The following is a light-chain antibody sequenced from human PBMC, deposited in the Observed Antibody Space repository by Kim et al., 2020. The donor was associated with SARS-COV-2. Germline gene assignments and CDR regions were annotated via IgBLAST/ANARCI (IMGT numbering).Light chain of an antibody. J-gene: IGKJ4*01. CDR1: YDIRNY. CDR2: NAS. V-gene: IGKV1-27*01. Sequence: DIQLTQSPSSLSASVGDRVTITRRASYDIRNYVAWYQQKPGKVPTVLIYNASTLQSGVPSRFSGSGSGADFTLTISSLQPDDFATYYCQKCNSAPLTFGGGTKVDIK. CDR3: QKCNSAPLT.